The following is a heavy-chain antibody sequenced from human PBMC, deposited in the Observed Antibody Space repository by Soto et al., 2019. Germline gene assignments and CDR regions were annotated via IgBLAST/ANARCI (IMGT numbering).Heavy chain of an antibody. Sequence: GGSLRLSYAASGFTFPRYSMNRVRQAPGKGLECVSSISSTTNYLYYGDSMKRRFTISRENAKNSLYQELNSLRAEDTAVYYCARESAELNSHFNYWGQGTLVTVSS. D-gene: IGHD1-1*01. CDR3: ARESAELNSHFNY. J-gene: IGHJ4*02. V-gene: IGHV3-21*06. CDR1: GFTFPRYS. CDR2: ISSTTNYL.